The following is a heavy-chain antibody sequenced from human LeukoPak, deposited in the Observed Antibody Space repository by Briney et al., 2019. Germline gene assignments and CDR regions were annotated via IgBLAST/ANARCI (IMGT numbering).Heavy chain of an antibody. D-gene: IGHD1-26*01. CDR1: GYTFTTYA. J-gene: IGHJ4*02. CDR2: ISTNTGNP. V-gene: IGHV7-4-1*01. CDR3: ARASTPKVGATIYFFDY. Sequence: ASVKVSCKASGYTFTTYAMNWVRQAPGQGLEWIGWISTNTGNPTYAQGFIGRFVFSLDTSVSTAYLQIDSLESEDTAVYYCARASTPKVGATIYFFDYWGQGTLVTVSS.